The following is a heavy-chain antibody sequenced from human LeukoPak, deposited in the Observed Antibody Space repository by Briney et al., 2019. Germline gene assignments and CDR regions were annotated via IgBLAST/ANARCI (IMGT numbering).Heavy chain of an antibody. Sequence: SETLSLTCSVSGGSISNLYLSWIRQPAGKGLEWIGRIYVSGRIDYNPSLRSRVTMSVDTSKNQLSLRVRSVTAADTGVYYCARVLGYCSGGSCYGYFDYWGQGTLVTVSS. D-gene: IGHD2-15*01. CDR1: GGSISNLY. CDR2: IYVSGRI. J-gene: IGHJ4*02. CDR3: ARVLGYCSGGSCYGYFDY. V-gene: IGHV4-4*07.